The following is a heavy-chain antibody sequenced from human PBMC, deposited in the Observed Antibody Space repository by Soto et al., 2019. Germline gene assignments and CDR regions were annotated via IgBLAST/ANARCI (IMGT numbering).Heavy chain of an antibody. J-gene: IGHJ4*02. Sequence: SLRLSCAASGFTLSTYCMHWVSHTPGTGLVWVSRTFRYVTELYYADSVDGRFSISRDDAKNTLYLQMDSLRVEDTGIYYCVRGTTAWRGMDDWGQGALVTVSS. CDR1: GFTLSTYC. CDR2: TFRYVTEL. CDR3: VRGTTAWRGMDD. D-gene: IGHD1-1*01. V-gene: IGHV3-74*01.